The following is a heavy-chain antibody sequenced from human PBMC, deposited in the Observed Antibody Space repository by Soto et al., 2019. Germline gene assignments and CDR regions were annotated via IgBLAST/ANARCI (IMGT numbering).Heavy chain of an antibody. CDR1: GFTFGDYA. J-gene: IGHJ6*02. CDR2: IRSKAYGGTT. CDR3: TRVGEHASPYYYGMDV. V-gene: IGHV3-49*03. D-gene: IGHD2-2*01. Sequence: SLRLSCTASGFTFGDYAMSWFRQAPGKGQEWVGFIRSKAYGGTTEYAASVKGRFTISRDDSKSIAYLQMNSLKTEDTAVYYCTRVGEHASPYYYGMDVWGQGTTVTVSS.